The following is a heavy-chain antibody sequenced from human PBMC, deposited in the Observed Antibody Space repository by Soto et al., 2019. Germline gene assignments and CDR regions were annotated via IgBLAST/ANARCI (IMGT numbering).Heavy chain of an antibody. CDR1: GFTFSSYA. CDR3: ARDRVAARPEYYYYGMDV. V-gene: IGHV3-30-3*01. D-gene: IGHD6-6*01. J-gene: IGHJ6*02. Sequence: GGSLRLSCAASGFTFSSYAMHWVRQAPGKGLEWVAVISYDGSNKYYADSVKGRFTISRDNSKNTLYLQMNSLRAEDTAVYYCARDRVAARPEYYYYGMDVWGQGTTVTVSS. CDR2: ISYDGSNK.